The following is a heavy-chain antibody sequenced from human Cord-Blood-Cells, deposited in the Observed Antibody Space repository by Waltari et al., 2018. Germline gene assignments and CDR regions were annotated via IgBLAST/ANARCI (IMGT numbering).Heavy chain of an antibody. CDR2: MNSDGGST. D-gene: IGHD6-19*01. Sequence: EVQLVESGGGLVQPGGSLRLSCAASGFTFSSYWMHWVRQAPGKGLVWVSRMNSDGGSTSYADSGKGRFAISRDNAKNTLYLQMNSLRAEDTAVYYCARDMSSGYYDGMDVWGQGTTVTVSS. V-gene: IGHV3-74*01. CDR3: ARDMSSGYYDGMDV. CDR1: GFTFSSYW. J-gene: IGHJ6*02.